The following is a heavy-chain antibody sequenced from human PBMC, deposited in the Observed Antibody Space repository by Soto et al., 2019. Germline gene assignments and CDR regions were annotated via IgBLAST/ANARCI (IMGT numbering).Heavy chain of an antibody. D-gene: IGHD2-2*01. CDR3: AVSRDGYSMDV. J-gene: IGHJ6*02. CDR2: IYYSGST. V-gene: IGHV4-31*11. CDR1: GGSISSGGYS. Sequence: SETLSLTCAVSGGSISSGGYSWSWIRQHPGKGLERIGYIYYSGSTYYNPSLKSRVTISVDTSKDQFSLKLSSVTAADTAVYYCAVSRDGYSMDVWGQGTTVTAP.